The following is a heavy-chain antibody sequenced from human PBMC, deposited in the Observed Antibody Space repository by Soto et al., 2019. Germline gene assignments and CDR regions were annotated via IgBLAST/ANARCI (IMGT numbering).Heavy chain of an antibody. Sequence: PGGSMKLSSAASGFRISSYWMSWVRQAPGKGLEWVAHIKEDGSEKLYADSVKGRFTISRDNAKNTLYLEMDSLRVEDTAGYFCSSSEHSAGQHWGQGTLVTVSS. CDR3: SSSEHSAGQH. CDR2: IKEDGSEK. CDR1: GFRISSYW. V-gene: IGHV3-7*03. D-gene: IGHD6-6*01. J-gene: IGHJ4*02.